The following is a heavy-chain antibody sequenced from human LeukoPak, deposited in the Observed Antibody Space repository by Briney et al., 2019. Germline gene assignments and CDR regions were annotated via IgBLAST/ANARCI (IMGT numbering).Heavy chain of an antibody. J-gene: IGHJ1*01. CDR2: ISYSGDT. CDR3: ARGSGWYPH. D-gene: IGHD6-19*01. V-gene: IGHV4-59*02. Sequence: PSETLSLTCSVSGGSVGSNYWSWVRQPPGKGLEWIGYISYSGDTKYNPSLKSRLSMSVDTSKNQCSLMLTSVTAANTAVYYCARGSGWYPHWGQGTLVTVSS. CDR1: GGSVGSNY.